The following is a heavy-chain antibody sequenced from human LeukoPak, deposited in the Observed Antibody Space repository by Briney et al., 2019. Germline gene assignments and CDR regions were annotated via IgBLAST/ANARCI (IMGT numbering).Heavy chain of an antibody. J-gene: IGHJ4*02. D-gene: IGHD1-26*01. CDR1: GFTFSSYA. CDR3: ARVFSGSLGPRGALGY. CDR2: ISYDGSDK. V-gene: IGHV3-30*04. Sequence: GGSLRLSCAASGFTFSSYAIHWVRQAPGKGLEWVAIISYDGSDKYYADSVKGRFTISRDNSKNTLYLQMNSLRGEDTAVYYCARVFSGSLGPRGALGYWGQGTLVAVSS.